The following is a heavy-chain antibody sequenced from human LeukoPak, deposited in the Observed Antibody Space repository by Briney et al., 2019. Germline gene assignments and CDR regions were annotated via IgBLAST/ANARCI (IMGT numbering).Heavy chain of an antibody. V-gene: IGHV4-38-2*01. J-gene: IGHJ4*02. D-gene: IGHD2-15*01. Sequence: SETLSLTCAVSGYSISSGYYWGWIRQPPGKGLEWIGSIYHSGSTYYNQSLKSRVTISVDTSKNQFSLKLSSVTAADTAVYYCARIGCSGGSCYFDGWGQGTLVTVSS. CDR3: ARIGCSGGSCYFDG. CDR2: IYHSGST. CDR1: GYSISSGYY.